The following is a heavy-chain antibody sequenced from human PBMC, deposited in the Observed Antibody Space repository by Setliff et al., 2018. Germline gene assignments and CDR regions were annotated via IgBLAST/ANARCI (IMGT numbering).Heavy chain of an antibody. Sequence: ASVKVSCKASGYAFTGHYIHWVRQAPGQGLEWMGWINPRTGVTNYARNFQGRVTMTRDTSITTAYMELSRLTSDDTAVYYCARAPPNRYSGSYEYFYMDVWGKGTTVTVSS. CDR3: ARAPPNRYSGSYEYFYMDV. CDR2: INPRTGVT. D-gene: IGHD1-26*01. J-gene: IGHJ6*03. V-gene: IGHV1-2*02. CDR1: GYAFTGHY.